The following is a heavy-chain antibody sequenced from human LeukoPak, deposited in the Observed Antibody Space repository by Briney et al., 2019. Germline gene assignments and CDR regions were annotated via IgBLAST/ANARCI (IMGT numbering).Heavy chain of an antibody. CDR1: GFTVTSNY. Sequence: GGSLRLSCAASGFTVTSNYMSWVRQAPGEGPQWVSVIYPGGNLYYADSVKGRFIISRDNSKNTLSLLVNSLTPDDTAIYYCVRGPRYYDDSGFHYGVFDIWGQGTVVTVSS. CDR2: IYPGGNL. D-gene: IGHD3-16*01. V-gene: IGHV3-53*01. CDR3: VRGPRYYDDSGFHYGVFDI. J-gene: IGHJ3*02.